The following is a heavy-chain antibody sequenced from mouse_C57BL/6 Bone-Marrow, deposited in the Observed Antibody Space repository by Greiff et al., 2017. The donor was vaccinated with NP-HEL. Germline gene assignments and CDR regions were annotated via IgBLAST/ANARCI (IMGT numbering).Heavy chain of an antibody. CDR1: GFNIKDDY. J-gene: IGHJ1*03. Sequence: EVQLQQSGAELVRPGASVKLSCTASGFNIKDDYMHWVKQRPEQGLEWIGWIDPENGDTEYASKFQGKATITADKSSSTAYMQLSSLTSEDSAVDYCARGDYYGSRGGWYFDVWGTGTTVTVSS. CDR2: IDPENGDT. V-gene: IGHV14-4*01. D-gene: IGHD1-1*01. CDR3: ARGDYYGSRGGWYFDV.